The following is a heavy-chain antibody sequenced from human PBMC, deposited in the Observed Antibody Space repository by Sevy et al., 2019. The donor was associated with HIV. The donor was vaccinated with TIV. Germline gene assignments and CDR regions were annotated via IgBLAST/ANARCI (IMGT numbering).Heavy chain of an antibody. V-gene: IGHV1-8*01. Sequence: ASVKVSCKASGYTFTNYDINWVRQATGQGLEWMGWMSPNSGKTGYTQKFQGRVTMTRNTSISTAYMELSSLGSEDTAVYYCARGPNSRRYRDYYYYYGMDVRGHGTAVTVS. J-gene: IGHJ6*02. CDR2: MSPNSGKT. D-gene: IGHD1-26*01. CDR1: GYTFTNYD. CDR3: ARGPNSRRYRDYYYYYGMDV.